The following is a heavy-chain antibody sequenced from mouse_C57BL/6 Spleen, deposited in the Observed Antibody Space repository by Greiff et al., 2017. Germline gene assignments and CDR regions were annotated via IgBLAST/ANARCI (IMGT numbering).Heavy chain of an antibody. J-gene: IGHJ3*01. D-gene: IGHD2-1*01. V-gene: IGHV1-55*01. CDR1: GYTFTSYW. CDR3: AKGGNYGAV. Sequence: QVQLQQPGAELVKPGASVKMSCKASGYTFTSYWITWVKQRPGQGLEWIGDIDPGSGSTNYNAKFKSKATLTVDTSSSTAYMQLSSLTAEAAAVYYCAKGGNYGAVWGKGTLVTVSA. CDR2: IDPGSGST.